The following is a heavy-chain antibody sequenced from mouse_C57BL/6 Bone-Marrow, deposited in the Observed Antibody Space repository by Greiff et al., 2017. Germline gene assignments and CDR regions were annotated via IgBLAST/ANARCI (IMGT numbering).Heavy chain of an antibody. CDR1: GFTFSSYA. CDR3: ARDPLYYYGSSYGYFDV. Sequence: EVMLVESGGGLVKPGGSLKLSCAASGFTFSSYAMSWVRQTPEKRLEWVATISDGGSYTYYPDNVKGRFTISRDNAKNNLYLQMSHLKSEDTAMYYCARDPLYYYGSSYGYFDVWGTGTTVTVSS. J-gene: IGHJ1*03. V-gene: IGHV5-4*01. D-gene: IGHD1-1*01. CDR2: ISDGGSYT.